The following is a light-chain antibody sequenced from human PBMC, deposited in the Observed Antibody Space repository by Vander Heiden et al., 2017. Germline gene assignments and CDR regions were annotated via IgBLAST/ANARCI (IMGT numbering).Light chain of an antibody. V-gene: IGLV8-61*01. CDR2: NTN. CDR1: SGSVSITYY. J-gene: IGLJ3*02. Sequence: QTVVTQEPSFSVSPGGTVTPTCGLSSGSVSITYYPTWYQQTPGQAPRTLIYNTNTRSSGVPDRFSGSILGNKAALTITGAQADDESDYYCVLYMGRGIWVFGGGTKLTVL. CDR3: VLYMGRGIWV.